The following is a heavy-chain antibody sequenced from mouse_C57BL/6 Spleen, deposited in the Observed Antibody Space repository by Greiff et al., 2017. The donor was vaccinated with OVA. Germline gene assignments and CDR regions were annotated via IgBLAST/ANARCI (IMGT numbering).Heavy chain of an antibody. CDR2: IYPGDGDT. J-gene: IGHJ4*01. CDR1: GYAFSSYW. D-gene: IGHD2-4*01. Sequence: QVQLQQSGAELVKPGASVKISCKASGYAFSSYWMNWVKQRPGKGLEWIGQIYPGDGDTNYNGKFKGKATLTADKSSSTAYMPLSSLTSEDSAVYFCARWESEYDVGPCAMDYWGQGTSVTVSS. V-gene: IGHV1-80*01. CDR3: ARWESEYDVGPCAMDY.